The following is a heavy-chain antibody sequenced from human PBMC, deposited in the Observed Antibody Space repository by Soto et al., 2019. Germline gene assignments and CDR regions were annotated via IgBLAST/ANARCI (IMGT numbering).Heavy chain of an antibody. CDR1: GFTFSGYW. V-gene: IGHV3-7*01. CDR2: IKQDGSEK. J-gene: IGHJ4*02. Sequence: PXXSLRLSCAASGFTFSGYWMRWVLQAPGKGLEWVANIKQDGSEKYYVDSVKGRFTISRDNAKNSLYLLMNSLRAEETAAYYCAKNNRYCSSTNCFVFDYWGQGTLVTVSS. D-gene: IGHD2-2*01. CDR3: AKNNRYCSSTNCFVFDY.